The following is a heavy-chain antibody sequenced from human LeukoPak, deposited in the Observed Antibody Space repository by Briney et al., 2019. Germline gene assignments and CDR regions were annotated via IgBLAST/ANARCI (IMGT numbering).Heavy chain of an antibody. Sequence: PGGSLRLSCAASGFTFSSYAMHWVRQAPGKGLEWVAVISYDGSNKYYADSVKGRFTISRDNSKNTLYLQMNSLRAEDTAVYYCAKTADHIVVVTAIRFDYWGQGTLVTVSS. CDR1: GFTFSSYA. V-gene: IGHV3-30-3*02. CDR2: ISYDGSNK. J-gene: IGHJ4*02. CDR3: AKTADHIVVVTAIRFDY. D-gene: IGHD2-21*02.